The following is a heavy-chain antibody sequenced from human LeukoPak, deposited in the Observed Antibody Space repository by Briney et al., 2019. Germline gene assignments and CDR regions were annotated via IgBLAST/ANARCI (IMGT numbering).Heavy chain of an antibody. J-gene: IGHJ4*02. D-gene: IGHD1-1*01. CDR3: ARVNINNWHSCDY. V-gene: IGHV4-59*01. CDR2: IYSSGST. Sequence: SETLSLTCTVSSGSISGYYWTWVRQPPGKGLEWIGYIYSSGSTNYNPSLRSRVTISVDTAKNQFSLQLNSVTAADTAVYYCARVNINNWHSCDYWGQGTLVTVSS. CDR1: SGSISGYY.